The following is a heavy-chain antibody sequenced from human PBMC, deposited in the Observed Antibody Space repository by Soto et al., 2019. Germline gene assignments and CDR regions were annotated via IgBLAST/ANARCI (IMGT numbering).Heavy chain of an antibody. Sequence: GWSLRLSCTSSVLPHINIAMMWVRQAPGKGLECISGIYGSGRGIEYADSVKGRFTISRDNSKNTVYLQMTDLRVDDTAVYCCAKDAVYNDGFWLMDHWGQGTQVTVSS. CDR1: VLPHINIA. D-gene: IGHD3-16*01. CDR3: AKDAVYNDGFWLMDH. CDR2: IYGSGRGI. J-gene: IGHJ4*01. V-gene: IGHV3-23*05.